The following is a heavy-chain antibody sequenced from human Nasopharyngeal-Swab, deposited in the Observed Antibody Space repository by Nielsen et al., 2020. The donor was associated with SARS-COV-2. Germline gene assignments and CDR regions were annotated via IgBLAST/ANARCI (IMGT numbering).Heavy chain of an antibody. J-gene: IGHJ4*02. CDR3: VRDDGGVPGIPETGPPGAF. Sequence: ASVKVSCKASGYTFSDYYMHWVRQAPGQGPEWMGRVNPNSGDTIYAQEFQGRVTMTGDTSIGTAYMELRRLISDDTAVYYCVRDDGGVPGIPETGPPGAFWGQGTLVTVSS. V-gene: IGHV1-2*06. CDR2: VNPNSGDT. CDR1: GYTFSDYY. D-gene: IGHD6-13*01.